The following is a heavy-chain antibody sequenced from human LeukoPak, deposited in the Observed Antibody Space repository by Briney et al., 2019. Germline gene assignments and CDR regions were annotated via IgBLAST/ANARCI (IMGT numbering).Heavy chain of an antibody. CDR3: SRVLAETLAFDY. J-gene: IGHJ4*02. Sequence: GGSLRLSCTTSGFTFGGYAMSWVRQAPGKGLEWVGFIRSKAYGATTEYAASVKGRFTISRDDSKSIAYLQMNSLKTEDTAVYYCSRVLAETLAFDYWGQGTLITVSS. D-gene: IGHD3-3*02. CDR2: IRSKAYGATT. CDR1: GFTFGGYA. V-gene: IGHV3-49*04.